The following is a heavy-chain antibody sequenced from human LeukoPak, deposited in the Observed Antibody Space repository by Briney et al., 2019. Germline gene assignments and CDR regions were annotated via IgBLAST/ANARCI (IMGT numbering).Heavy chain of an antibody. CDR3: ARDNSQTYYYDSSGYYPNWFDP. D-gene: IGHD3-22*01. Sequence: SETLSLTCTVSGGSISSYYWTWIRQPPGKRLEWIAYIYYSGSTNYNPSLKSRVTISVDTSKNQFSLKLSSVTAADTAVYYCARDNSQTYYYDSSGYYPNWFDPWGQGTLVTVSS. CDR1: GGSISSYY. CDR2: IYYSGST. J-gene: IGHJ5*02. V-gene: IGHV4-59*12.